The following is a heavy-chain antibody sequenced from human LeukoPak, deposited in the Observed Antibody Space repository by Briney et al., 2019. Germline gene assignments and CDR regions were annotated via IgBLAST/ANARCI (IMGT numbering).Heavy chain of an antibody. CDR1: GGTFSSYG. CDR2: INPNSGGT. V-gene: IGHV1-2*02. Sequence: ASVKVSCKASGGTFSSYGITWVRQAPGQGLEWMGWINPNSGGTNYEQKFQGRVTMTRDTSISTAYMELSRLKSDDTAVYYCARGVSGAYYYYYMDVWGKGTTVTVSS. CDR3: ARGVSGAYYYYYMDV. J-gene: IGHJ6*03. D-gene: IGHD5/OR15-5a*01.